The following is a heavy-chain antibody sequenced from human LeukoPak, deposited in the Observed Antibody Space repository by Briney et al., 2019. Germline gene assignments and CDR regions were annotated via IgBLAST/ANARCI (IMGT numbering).Heavy chain of an antibody. Sequence: SGGSLRLSCAASGFTFSNYEMNWVRQAPGKGLEWVSYISSSGSTIYYADSVKGRFTISRDNAKNSLYLQMHSLRAEDTAVYYCARDSQAVGTDFDYWGQGTLVTVSS. CDR2: ISSSGSTI. J-gene: IGHJ4*02. D-gene: IGHD6-13*01. CDR3: ARDSQAVGTDFDY. CDR1: GFTFSNYE. V-gene: IGHV3-48*03.